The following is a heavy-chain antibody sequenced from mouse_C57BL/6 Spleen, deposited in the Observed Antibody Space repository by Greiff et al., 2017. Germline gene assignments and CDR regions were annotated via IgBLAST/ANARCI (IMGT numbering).Heavy chain of an antibody. CDR1: GFTFSSYA. CDR2: ISSGGDYI. CDR3: TRDNGGYFDY. Sequence: EVKLMESGEGLVKPGGSLKLSCAASGFTFSSYAMSWVRQTPEKRLEWVAYISSGGDYIYYADTVKGRFTISRDNARNTLYLQMSSLKSEDTAMYYCTRDNGGYFDYWGQGTTLTVSS. J-gene: IGHJ2*01. D-gene: IGHD1-3*01. V-gene: IGHV5-9-1*02.